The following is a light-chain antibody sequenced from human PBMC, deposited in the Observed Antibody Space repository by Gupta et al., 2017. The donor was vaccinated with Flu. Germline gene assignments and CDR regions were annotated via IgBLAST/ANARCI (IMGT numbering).Light chain of an antibody. Sequence: QSVLTQPPPVSGAPGQRVTISCTESSSSVGAGYDVHWYQQLPGTAPKLLIYGNSNRPSGVPDRFSGSKSGTSASLAITGLQPEDEADYYCQSYDSSLSGSVFGGGTKLTVL. CDR3: QSYDSSLSGSV. CDR1: SSSVGAGYD. J-gene: IGLJ3*02. CDR2: GNS. V-gene: IGLV1-40*01.